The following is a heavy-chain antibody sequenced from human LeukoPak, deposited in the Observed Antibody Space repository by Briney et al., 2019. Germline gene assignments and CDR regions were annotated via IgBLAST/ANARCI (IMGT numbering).Heavy chain of an antibody. CDR1: GFTFSSYS. J-gene: IGHJ4*02. CDR2: ISSSSSYI. V-gene: IGHV3-21*01. CDR3: ARDGGSYNFDY. Sequence: GGSLRLYCAASGFTFSSYSMNWVRQAPGKGLEWVSSISSSSSYIYYADSVKGRFTISRDNAKNSLYLQMNSLRAEDTAVYYCARDGGSYNFDYWGQGTLVTVSS. D-gene: IGHD2-15*01.